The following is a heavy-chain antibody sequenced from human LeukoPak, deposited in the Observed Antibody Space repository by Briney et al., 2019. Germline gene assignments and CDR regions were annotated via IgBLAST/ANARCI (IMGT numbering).Heavy chain of an antibody. CDR2: INHSGST. CDR1: GGSLSGYY. V-gene: IGHV4-34*01. Sequence: SETLSLTCAVYGGSLSGYYWSWIRQPPGKGLEWIGEINHSGSTNYNPSLKSRVTISVDTSKNQFSLKLSSVTAADTAVYYCARGGEQWLVRPYWYFDLWGRATLVTVSS. D-gene: IGHD6-19*01. CDR3: ARGGEQWLVRPYWYFDL. J-gene: IGHJ2*01.